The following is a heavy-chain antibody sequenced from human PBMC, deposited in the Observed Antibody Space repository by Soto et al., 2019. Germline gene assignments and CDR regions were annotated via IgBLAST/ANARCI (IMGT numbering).Heavy chain of an antibody. CDR2: IRGTSSYT. Sequence: QVQLVESGGGLVKPGGSLRLSCAGSGFTFSDYDMSWIRQAPGKGLEWVSYIRGTSSYTNYADSVKGRFTISRDNAKNSLYLQMNNLTAEDTAVYLCARDARGCSSTRCYRVHFYYGMDVWGQGTTVTVSS. V-gene: IGHV3-11*06. J-gene: IGHJ6*02. CDR1: GFTFSDYD. D-gene: IGHD2-2*01. CDR3: ARDARGCSSTRCYRVHFYYGMDV.